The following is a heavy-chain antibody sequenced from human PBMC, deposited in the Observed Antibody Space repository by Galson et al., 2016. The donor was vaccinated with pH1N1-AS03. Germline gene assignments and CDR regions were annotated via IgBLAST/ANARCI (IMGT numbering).Heavy chain of an antibody. V-gene: IGHV4-61*09. CDR3: ARVVVEWLVNQVVHGFDS. CDR2: ISSTGNT. CDR1: DGSISSNVYY. D-gene: IGHD6-19*01. J-gene: IGHJ4*02. Sequence: TLSLTCTVSDGSISSNVYYWSWIRQAAGKGLEWIGYISSTGNTIYKSSLKSRVAISIDTSKIQFSLNLASVTAADTAVYYCARVVVEWLVNQVVHGFDSWGQGTLVTVSS.